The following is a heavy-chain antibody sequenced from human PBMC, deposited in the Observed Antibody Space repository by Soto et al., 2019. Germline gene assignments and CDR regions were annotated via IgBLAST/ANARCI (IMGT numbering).Heavy chain of an antibody. J-gene: IGHJ6*04. CDR2: ISGYNGDT. D-gene: IGHD3-16*01. CDR3: AKNDQPPNYYYGLHV. V-gene: IGHV1-18*01. Sequence: AASVKVSCKASGYTFTRYGISWVRQAPGQGLEWMGWISGYNGDTNYAQKFQDRVSMTIDTSTGTAYMELRSLTSDDTAIYYCAKNDQPPNYYYGLHVGGKGPKVPVP. CDR1: GYTFTRYG.